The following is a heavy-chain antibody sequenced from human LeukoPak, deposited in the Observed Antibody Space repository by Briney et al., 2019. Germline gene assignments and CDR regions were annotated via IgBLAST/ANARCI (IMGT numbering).Heavy chain of an antibody. Sequence: SETLSLTCTVSGGSVSSYYWSWIRQPPGKGLEWNGYIYYSGSTNYNPSLKSRVTISVDTSKNQFSLKLSSVTAADTAVYYCARVSTWFDPWGQGTLVTVSS. CDR1: GGSVSSYY. V-gene: IGHV4-59*02. CDR3: ARVSTWFDP. J-gene: IGHJ5*02. CDR2: IYYSGST.